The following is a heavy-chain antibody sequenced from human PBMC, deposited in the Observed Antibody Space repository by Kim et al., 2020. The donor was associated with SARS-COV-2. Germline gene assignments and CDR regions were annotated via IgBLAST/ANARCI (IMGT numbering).Heavy chain of an antibody. V-gene: IGHV3-23*01. CDR3: AKDRGGSGWPVFDS. J-gene: IGHJ4*02. D-gene: IGHD6-19*01. Sequence: GGSLRLSCAASGFTLSNNVMSWVRQAPGRGLEWLSSIRTRASAETTYYADSVNGRFTISSDISKNTLYLELNSLRADDTALYYCAKDRGGSGWPVFDSWGQGTLVTVAS. CDR2: IRTRASAETT. CDR1: GFTLSNNV.